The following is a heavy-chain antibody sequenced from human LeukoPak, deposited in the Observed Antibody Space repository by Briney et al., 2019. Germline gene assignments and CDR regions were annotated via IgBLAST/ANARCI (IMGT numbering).Heavy chain of an antibody. CDR1: GYTFTGYY. V-gene: IGHV1-2*02. Sequence: ASGKVSCKASGYTFTGYYMHWGRQAPGQGLGWMGWINPNSGGTNYAQKFQGRVTMTRDTSISTAYMELSRLRTDDTAVYYCARALRSGSYYEVDNWGQGTLVTVSS. J-gene: IGHJ4*02. D-gene: IGHD1-26*01. CDR2: INPNSGGT. CDR3: ARALRSGSYYEVDN.